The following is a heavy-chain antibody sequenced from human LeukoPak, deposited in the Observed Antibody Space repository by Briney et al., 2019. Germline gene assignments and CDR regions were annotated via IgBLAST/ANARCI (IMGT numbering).Heavy chain of an antibody. D-gene: IGHD1-1*01. CDR3: ARMVWYWNDKPRSDY. Sequence: SETLSLTCTVSGGSISTYYWSWIRQPPGKGLEWIGYIYYSGSTNYNPSLKSRVTIPVDTSKNQFSLKLSSVTAADTAVYYCARMVWYWNDKPRSDYWGQGTLVIVSS. J-gene: IGHJ4*02. V-gene: IGHV4-59*01. CDR1: GGSISTYY. CDR2: IYYSGST.